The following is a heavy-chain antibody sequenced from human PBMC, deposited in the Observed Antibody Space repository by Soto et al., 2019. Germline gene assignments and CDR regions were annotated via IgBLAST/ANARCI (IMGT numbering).Heavy chain of an antibody. Sequence: QVQLVESGGGVVQPGRSLRLSCAASGFTFSSYGMHWVRQAPGKGLEWVAVIWYDGSNKYYADSVKGRFTISRDNSKNTLYLQMNSLRAEDTAVYYCARDWVYDSSGYNNWGQGILVTVS. J-gene: IGHJ4*02. CDR3: ARDWVYDSSGYNN. CDR2: IWYDGSNK. CDR1: GFTFSSYG. V-gene: IGHV3-33*01. D-gene: IGHD3-22*01.